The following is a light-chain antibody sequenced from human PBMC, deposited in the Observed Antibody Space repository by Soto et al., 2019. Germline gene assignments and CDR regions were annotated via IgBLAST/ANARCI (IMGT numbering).Light chain of an antibody. CDR3: KSYTSSSTYV. J-gene: IGLJ1*01. CDR2: DVT. CDR1: SSDVGGFNY. Sequence: QSRVREPASVAGSSVQSITISSTGTSSDVGGFNYVSWYQQHPGKAPKLMIYDVTNRPSGVSYRFSGSTSGNTASLTISGLQAEDEADYYCKSYTSSSTYVFGTGTKVTV. V-gene: IGLV2-14*03.